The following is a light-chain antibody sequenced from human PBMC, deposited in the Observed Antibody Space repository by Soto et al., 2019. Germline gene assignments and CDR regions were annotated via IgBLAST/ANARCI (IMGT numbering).Light chain of an antibody. CDR2: GAS. CDR1: QSVTSTY. V-gene: IGKV3-20*01. Sequence: EIVLTQSPGTVSLSPGERATLSCMASQSVTSTYLAWYQQKPGQAPRLLIYGASSRATGIPDRFSGSGSGTDFTLTISRLEPEDFALYYCHQYGYSLWTFGQGTKVDIK. J-gene: IGKJ1*01. CDR3: HQYGYSLWT.